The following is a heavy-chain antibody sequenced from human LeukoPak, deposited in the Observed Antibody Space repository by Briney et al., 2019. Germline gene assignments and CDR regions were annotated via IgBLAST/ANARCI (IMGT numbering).Heavy chain of an antibody. D-gene: IGHD4-17*01. Sequence: GGSLRLSCAASGSTFSSYGMHWVRQAPGKGLEWVAVISYDGSNKYYADSVKGRFTISRDNSKNTLYLQMNSLRAEDTAVYYCAKAGMTTVTPSTLGYWGQGTLVTVSS. V-gene: IGHV3-30*18. CDR1: GSTFSSYG. J-gene: IGHJ4*02. CDR2: ISYDGSNK. CDR3: AKAGMTTVTPSTLGY.